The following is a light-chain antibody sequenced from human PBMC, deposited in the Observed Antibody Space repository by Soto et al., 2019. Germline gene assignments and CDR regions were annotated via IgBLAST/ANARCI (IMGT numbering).Light chain of an antibody. CDR1: RPVVRQY. CDR2: DAV. V-gene: IGKV3-20*01. Sequence: EIVLTHSPHSLSLSPRERVSLSCSTSRPVVRQYIAWYHQKPGQAPRLLIHDAVSRATGIPDRFSGSDSESGTDFTLFISRLEPEDCGVFYCQQNGRSPTFGPGTKVDIK. CDR3: QQNGRSPT. J-gene: IGKJ3*01.